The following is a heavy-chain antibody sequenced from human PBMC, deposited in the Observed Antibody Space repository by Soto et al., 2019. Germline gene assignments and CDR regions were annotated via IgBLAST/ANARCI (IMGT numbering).Heavy chain of an antibody. CDR1: SGSFSGYY. CDR3: ARHGGYYFDY. D-gene: IGHD3-16*01. J-gene: IGHJ4*02. V-gene: IGHV4-34*01. CDR2: IYHGLSI. Sequence: PSETLFLTCAVYSGSFSGYYWSWIRQPPGKGLEWIGEIYHGLSIVYNPSLKSRVTISGDSSKNQFSLKLSSVTAADTAVYYCARHGGYYFDYWGQGTLVTVSS.